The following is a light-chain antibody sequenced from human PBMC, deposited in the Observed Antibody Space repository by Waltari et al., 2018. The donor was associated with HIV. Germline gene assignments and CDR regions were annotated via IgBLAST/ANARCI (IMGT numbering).Light chain of an antibody. CDR3: QQLNTYPHT. CDR1: QDSSNS. V-gene: IGKV1-9*01. CDR2: STS. Sequence: DIHLTQSPSFLSASVGDRVTITCRASQDSSNSVAWYQQRPGKAPKLLMYSTSTLQSGVPSRFRGSRSRTEFTLTIASLQAEDFATYSCQQLNTYPHTFGQGTKVEI. J-gene: IGKJ2*01.